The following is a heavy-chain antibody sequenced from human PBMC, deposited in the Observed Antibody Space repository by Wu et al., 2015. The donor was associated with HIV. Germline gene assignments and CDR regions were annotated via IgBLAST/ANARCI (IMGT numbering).Heavy chain of an antibody. CDR1: GGTFSSYA. Sequence: QVQLVQSGAEVKKPGSSVKVSCKASGGTFSSYAISWVRQAPGQGLEWMGGIIPIFGTANYAQKFQGRVTITADESTSTAYMELSSLRSEDTAVYYCARRGTIFGVGPERTDFDYWGQGTLVTVSS. D-gene: IGHD3-3*01. V-gene: IGHV1-69*12. J-gene: IGHJ4*02. CDR3: ARRGTIFGVGPERTDFDY. CDR2: IIPIFGTA.